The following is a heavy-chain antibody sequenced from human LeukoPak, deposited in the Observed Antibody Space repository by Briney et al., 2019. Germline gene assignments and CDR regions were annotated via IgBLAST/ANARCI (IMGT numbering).Heavy chain of an antibody. CDR1: GFTFSDYF. V-gene: IGHV3-11*04. CDR3: AKDPVGATRSNFDY. Sequence: GGSLRLSCAASGFTFSDYFMTWIRQAPGKGLEWVSYISFSGSSIYYADSVKGRFTISRDNSKNTLYLQMNSLRAEDTAVYYCAKDPVGATRSNFDYWGQGTLVTVSS. J-gene: IGHJ4*02. D-gene: IGHD1-26*01. CDR2: ISFSGSSI.